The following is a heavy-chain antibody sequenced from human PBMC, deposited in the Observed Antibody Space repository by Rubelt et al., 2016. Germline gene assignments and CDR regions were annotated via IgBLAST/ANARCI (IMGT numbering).Heavy chain of an antibody. CDR2: INHSGST. CDR1: GGSFSGYY. D-gene: IGHD5-24*01. V-gene: IGHV4-34*01. J-gene: IGHJ6*02. Sequence: QVQLQQWGAGLLKPSETLSLTCAVYGGSFSGYYWSWIRQPPGKGLEWIGEINHSGSTNYNPSLKSRVTISVDTSKNQFSLKLRSVNAADTAVYYCARMAGNYYGMDVWGQGTTVTVSS. CDR3: ARMAGNYYGMDV.